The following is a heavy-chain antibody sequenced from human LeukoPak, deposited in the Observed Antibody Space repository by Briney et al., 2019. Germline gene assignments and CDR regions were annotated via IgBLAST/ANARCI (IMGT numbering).Heavy chain of an antibody. Sequence: GGSLRLSCTASGFTFGDYAMSWFRQAPGKGLDWVGFIRSKAYGGTTEYAASVKGRFTISRDDSKSIAYLQMNSLKTEDTAVYYCTRDGLGYCSGGSCGSAEYFQHWGQGTLVTVSS. CDR2: IRSKAYGGTT. CDR3: TRDGLGYCSGGSCGSAEYFQH. D-gene: IGHD2-15*01. V-gene: IGHV3-49*03. J-gene: IGHJ1*01. CDR1: GFTFGDYA.